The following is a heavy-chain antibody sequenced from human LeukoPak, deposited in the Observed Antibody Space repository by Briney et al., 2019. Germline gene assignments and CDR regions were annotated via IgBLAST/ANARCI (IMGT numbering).Heavy chain of an antibody. V-gene: IGHV1-18*01. CDR2: ISAYNGNT. Sequence: ASVKVSCKASGYTFTSYGISWVRQAPGQGLEWMGWISAYNGNTNYAQKIQGRVTMTTDTSTSTAYMELRSLRSDDTAVYYCAGTMYYGSGSYYTPFDYWGQGTLVTVSS. CDR1: GYTFTSYG. D-gene: IGHD3-10*01. J-gene: IGHJ4*02. CDR3: AGTMYYGSGSYYTPFDY.